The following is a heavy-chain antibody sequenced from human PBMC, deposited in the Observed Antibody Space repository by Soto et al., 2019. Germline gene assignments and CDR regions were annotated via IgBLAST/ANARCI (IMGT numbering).Heavy chain of an antibody. CDR1: GDAITNDNFY. CDR2: IYHSGIT. Sequence: SETLSLTCSVSGDAITNDNFYWSWIRQPPGKGLQWIGYIYHSGITYYNPSLESRVSISVDTSKNQFSLNLRSVSGADTAIYYCARDNSGQVVLWGQGSLVTVSS. CDR3: ARDNSGQVVL. D-gene: IGHD7-27*01. J-gene: IGHJ4*01. V-gene: IGHV4-30-4*01.